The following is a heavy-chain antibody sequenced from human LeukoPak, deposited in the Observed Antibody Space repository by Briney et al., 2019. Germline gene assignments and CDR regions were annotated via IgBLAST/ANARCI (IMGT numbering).Heavy chain of an antibody. Sequence: ASVTVSCKASGYTFTRYYMHWVRQAPGQGLEWMGWINPNSGGTNYAQKFQGRVTMTRDTSISTAYMELSRLRSDDTAVYYCARFYSGSYSNWFDPWGQGTLVTVSS. CDR1: GYTFTRYY. V-gene: IGHV1-2*02. CDR3: ARFYSGSYSNWFDP. CDR2: INPNSGGT. J-gene: IGHJ5*02. D-gene: IGHD1-26*01.